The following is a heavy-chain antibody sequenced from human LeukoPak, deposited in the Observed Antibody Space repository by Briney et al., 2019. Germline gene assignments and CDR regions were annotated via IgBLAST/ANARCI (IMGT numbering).Heavy chain of an antibody. D-gene: IGHD4-17*01. CDR3: ARQPDYGDQVFDY. Sequence: PSDLRSRTCAVAGGAMDKYYDTWVRHTPRKGMELIGGVSSTGSTDYSPSLKSRLTRSLDTSQNQFALKLTTVTAADTGVYYCARQPDYGDQVFDYWGQGTLVTVSS. J-gene: IGHJ4*02. CDR2: VSSTGST. CDR1: GGAMDKYY. V-gene: IGHV4-59*08.